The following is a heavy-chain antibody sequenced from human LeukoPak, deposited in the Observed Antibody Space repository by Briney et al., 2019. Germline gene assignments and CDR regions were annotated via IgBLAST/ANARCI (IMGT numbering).Heavy chain of an antibody. Sequence: ASVNVSCTASGYTFTRYYMHWVRQAPGQGREWMGWINPNSGGTNYAQKFQGRVTMTRDTSISTAYMELSRLRSDDTAVYYCARVNVVVTAGYYYYYMDVWGKGTTVTVSS. D-gene: IGHD2-21*02. CDR2: INPNSGGT. CDR3: ARVNVVVTAGYYYYYMDV. CDR1: GYTFTRYY. J-gene: IGHJ6*03. V-gene: IGHV1-2*02.